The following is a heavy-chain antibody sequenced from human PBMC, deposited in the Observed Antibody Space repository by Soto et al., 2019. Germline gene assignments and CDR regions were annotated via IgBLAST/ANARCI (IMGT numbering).Heavy chain of an antibody. CDR3: ARDWQLEPRDAFDI. V-gene: IGHV1-18*01. J-gene: IGHJ3*02. CDR2: ISAYNGNT. CDR1: GYTFTSYG. Sequence: ASVKVSCKASGYTFTSYGISWVRQAPGQGLEWMGWISAYNGNTNYAQKLQGRVTMTTDTSTSTAYVELRSLRSDDTAVYYCARDWQLEPRDAFDIWGQGTMVTVSS. D-gene: IGHD1-1*01.